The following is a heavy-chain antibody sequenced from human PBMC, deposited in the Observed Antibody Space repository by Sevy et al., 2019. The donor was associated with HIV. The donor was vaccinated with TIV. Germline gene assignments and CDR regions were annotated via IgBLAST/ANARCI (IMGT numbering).Heavy chain of an antibody. V-gene: IGHV4-39*01. Sequence: SETLSLTCTVSGGSISSSSYFWGWIRQPPGRGLEWIGSIYYSGSTYFNPSLKSRVTISVDTSKNQFSLKLRSVTASDTAVYYCASQAYGDYVAWYFDLWGRGTLVTVSS. CDR2: IYYSGST. J-gene: IGHJ2*01. CDR1: GGSISSSSYF. D-gene: IGHD4-17*01. CDR3: ASQAYGDYVAWYFDL.